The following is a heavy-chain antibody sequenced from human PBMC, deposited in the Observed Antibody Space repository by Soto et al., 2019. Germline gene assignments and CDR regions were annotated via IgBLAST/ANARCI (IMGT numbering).Heavy chain of an antibody. CDR1: GGSISSYY. D-gene: IGHD2-15*01. CDR2: IYTSGST. Sequence: SETLSLTCTVSGGSISSYYWSWIRQPAGKGLEWIGRIYTSGSTNYNPSLKSRVTMSVDTSKNQFSLKLSSVTAADTAVYYCARERGVVVVAATPRSNNWFDPWGQGTLVT. J-gene: IGHJ5*02. V-gene: IGHV4-4*07. CDR3: ARERGVVVVAATPRSNNWFDP.